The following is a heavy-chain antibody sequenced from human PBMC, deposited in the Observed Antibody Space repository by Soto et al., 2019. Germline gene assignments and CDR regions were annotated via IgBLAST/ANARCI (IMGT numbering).Heavy chain of an antibody. CDR1: GGSISSDGNY. CDR3: ARARMVRIIIYYSGMDV. V-gene: IGHV4-31*03. J-gene: IGHJ6*02. D-gene: IGHD3-10*01. Sequence: QVQLQESGPGLVKSSQTLSLTCTVSGGSISSDGNYWSWIRQHPGKGLAWIGYIYYSGSTNYNPSVMARLTIAVDASNTPYPLQQNSITDAPTAVYYGARARMVRIIIYYSGMDVWGQGTTVTVSS. CDR2: IYYSGST.